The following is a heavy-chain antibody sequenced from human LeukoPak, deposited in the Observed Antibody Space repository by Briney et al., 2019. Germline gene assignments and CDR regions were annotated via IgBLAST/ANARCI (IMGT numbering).Heavy chain of an antibody. J-gene: IGHJ4*02. CDR2: IYTSGST. CDR3: ARASEMATIRFDY. Sequence: SETLSLTCTVSGYSISSGYYWSWIRQPAGKGLEWIGRIYTSGSTNYNPSLKSRVTISVDTSKNQFSLKLSSVTAADTAVYYCARASEMATIRFDYWGQGTLVTVSS. CDR1: GYSISSGYY. D-gene: IGHD5-24*01. V-gene: IGHV4-61*02.